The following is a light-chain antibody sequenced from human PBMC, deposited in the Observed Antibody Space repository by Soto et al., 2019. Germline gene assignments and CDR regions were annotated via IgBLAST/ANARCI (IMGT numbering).Light chain of an antibody. J-gene: IGLJ2*01. CDR3: SSYTSTTTPVV. CDR2: DVT. CDR1: SSDVGGYNY. Sequence: QSVLTQPASVSGSPGQSITISCTGTSSDVGGYNYVSWYQHYPGKAPNLIIYDVTDPPSGVSSRFSGSKSGNTASLTISGLQAEDEADYFCSSYTSTTTPVVFGGGTKLTVL. V-gene: IGLV2-14*03.